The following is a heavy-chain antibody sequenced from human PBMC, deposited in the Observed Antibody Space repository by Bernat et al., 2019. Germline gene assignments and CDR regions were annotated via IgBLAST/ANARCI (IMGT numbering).Heavy chain of an antibody. J-gene: IGHJ6*03. D-gene: IGHD2-2*02. CDR1: GYTFTSYY. V-gene: IGHV1-46*01. Sequence: QVQLVQSGAEVKKPGASVKVSCKASGYTFTSYYMHWVRQAPGQGLEWMGIINPSGGSTSYAQKFQGRVTMTRDTSTSTVYMELSSLRSEDTAVYYCARVGRDIVVVPAAITYYYYYMDVWGKGTTVTVSS. CDR3: ARVGRDIVVVPAAITYYYYYMDV. CDR2: INPSGGST.